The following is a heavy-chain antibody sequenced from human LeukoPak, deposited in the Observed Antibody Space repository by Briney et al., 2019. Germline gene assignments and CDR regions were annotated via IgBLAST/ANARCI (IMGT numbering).Heavy chain of an antibody. V-gene: IGHV3-33*01. CDR1: GFTFSSYG. Sequence: GGSLRLSCAASGFTFSSYGMHWVRQAPGKGLEGVAVIWYDGSNKYYADSVKGRFTISRDNSKNTLYLQMNSLRAEDTAVYYCARVYSSSWPHYYYYYMDVWGKGTTVTVSS. CDR3: ARVYSSSWPHYYYYYMDV. J-gene: IGHJ6*03. CDR2: IWYDGSNK. D-gene: IGHD6-13*01.